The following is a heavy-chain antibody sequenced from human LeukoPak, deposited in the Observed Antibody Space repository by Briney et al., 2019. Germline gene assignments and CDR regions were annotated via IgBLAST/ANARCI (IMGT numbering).Heavy chain of an antibody. D-gene: IGHD3-22*01. V-gene: IGHV3-23*01. J-gene: IGHJ3*02. CDR2: ISGSGGRT. CDR1: GFTFISYA. CDR3: ARETPYYYDSSGYDVFDI. Sequence: GGSLRLSCAASGFTFISYAMFWVRQAPGKGLEWVSAISGSGGRTYYADSVQGRFTISRDNSKNTLYLQMNSLRAEDTAVYYCARETPYYYDSSGYDVFDIWGQGTMVTVSS.